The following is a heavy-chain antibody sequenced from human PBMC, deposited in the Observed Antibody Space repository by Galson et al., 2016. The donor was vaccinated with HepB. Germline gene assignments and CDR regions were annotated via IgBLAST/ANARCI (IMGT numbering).Heavy chain of an antibody. CDR2: INPNKGDT. Sequence: SVKVSCKASGYTFTGYYMHWVRQAPGQGLEWMGWINPNKGDTSYSQKFQDWVTMTRDPFDSTVYMEVNRLRSDDTAVFYCATSSFNYDSSDYSDLTSLYQYALDVWGQGTLVTVSS. J-gene: IGHJ1*01. D-gene: IGHD3-22*01. CDR3: ATSSFNYDSSDYSDLTSLYQYALDV. CDR1: GYTFTGYY. V-gene: IGHV1-2*04.